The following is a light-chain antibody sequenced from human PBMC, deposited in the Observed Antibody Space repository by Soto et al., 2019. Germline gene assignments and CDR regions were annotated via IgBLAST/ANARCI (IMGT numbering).Light chain of an antibody. CDR1: QPVNTF. J-gene: IGKJ2*03. CDR3: QQYKNYSYS. Sequence: IQRTQSPSTVSASVGDSVTISCRASQPVNTFLAWYQQKPGGAPKVVIFDASNLGSGVPSRFSGSGFGTEFTLSITSLQPDDFATYYCQQYKNYSYSFGQGTKLEIK. V-gene: IGKV1-5*01. CDR2: DAS.